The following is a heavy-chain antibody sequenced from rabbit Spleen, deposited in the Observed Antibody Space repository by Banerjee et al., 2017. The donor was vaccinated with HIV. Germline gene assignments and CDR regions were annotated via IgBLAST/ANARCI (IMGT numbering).Heavy chain of an antibody. CDR3: ARDAATSFSSYGMDL. CDR1: GVSLNDKDV. V-gene: IGHV1S45*01. J-gene: IGHJ6*01. D-gene: IGHD8-1*01. CDR2: VDVGSSGFT. Sequence: EQLEESGGGLVKPEGSLTLTCKASGVSLNDKDVMCWVRQAPGKGLEWIGCVDVGSSGFTYFANWAKGRFTISKTSSTTVTLQMTSLTAADTATYFCARDAATSFSSYGMDLWGQGTLVTVS.